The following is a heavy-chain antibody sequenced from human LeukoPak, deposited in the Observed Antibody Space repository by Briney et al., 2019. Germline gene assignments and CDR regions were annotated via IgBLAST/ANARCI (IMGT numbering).Heavy chain of an antibody. D-gene: IGHD3-9*01. CDR1: GGTFSSYA. CDR2: IIPIFGTA. CDR3: ARAHYDILTGRTASFDY. V-gene: IGHV1-69*01. Sequence: SVKVSCKASGGTFSSYAISWVRQAPGQGLEWMGGIIPIFGTANYAQKFQGRVTITADESTSTAYMELSSLRSEDTAVYYCARAHYDILTGRTASFDYWGQGTLVTVSS. J-gene: IGHJ4*02.